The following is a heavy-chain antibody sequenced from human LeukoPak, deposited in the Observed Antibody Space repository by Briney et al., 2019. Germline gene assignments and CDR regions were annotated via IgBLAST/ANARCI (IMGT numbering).Heavy chain of an antibody. V-gene: IGHV3-21*01. CDR1: XXXXXXXS. CDR3: XXXXXXDP. J-gene: IGHJ5*02. CDR2: ISSSSSYI. Sequence: SXXXXXXXSXXWVRQAPGXGLEWVSSISSSSSYIYYADSVKXRFTISRDXXKNSLYLQMNSLRAEDTAVYYCXXXXXXDPWGXXXXVTVSS.